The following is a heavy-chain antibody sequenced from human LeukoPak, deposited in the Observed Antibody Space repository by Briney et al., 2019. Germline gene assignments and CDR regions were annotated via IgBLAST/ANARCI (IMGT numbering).Heavy chain of an antibody. CDR1: GYTFTSYG. J-gene: IGHJ4*02. Sequence: ASVKVSCKASGYTFTSYGISWVRQAPGQGLEWMGWISAYNGNKNYAQKLQGRVTMTTDTSTSTAYLELRSLRSDDTAVYSCARLLTSTSFDYWGQGTLVTVSS. CDR2: ISAYNGNK. D-gene: IGHD2-2*01. V-gene: IGHV1-18*01. CDR3: ARLLTSTSFDY.